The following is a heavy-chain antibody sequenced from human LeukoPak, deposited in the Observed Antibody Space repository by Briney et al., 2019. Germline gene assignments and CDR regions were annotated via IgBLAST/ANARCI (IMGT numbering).Heavy chain of an antibody. CDR1: GFTFSSYA. D-gene: IGHD3-10*01. Sequence: GGSLRLSCAASGFTFSSYAMSWVRQAPGKGLEWVSAISGSGGTTYYADSVKGRFTISRDNSKNTLYLQMSSLRAEDTAEYYCAKDPYRVVRGVMAEVDYWGQGTLVTVSS. V-gene: IGHV3-23*01. J-gene: IGHJ4*02. CDR2: ISGSGGTT. CDR3: AKDPYRVVRGVMAEVDY.